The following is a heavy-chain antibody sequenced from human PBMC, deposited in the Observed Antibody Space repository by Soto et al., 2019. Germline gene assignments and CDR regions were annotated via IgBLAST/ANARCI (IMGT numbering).Heavy chain of an antibody. V-gene: IGHV3-23*01. D-gene: IGHD3-10*01. CDR1: GFTFSSYA. J-gene: IGHJ4*02. CDR2: ISGSGGST. Sequence: EVQLLESGGGLVQPGGSLRLSCAASGFTFSSYAMNWVRQAPGKGLEWVSGISGSGGSTYYADAVKGRFTVSRDISKNTLYLQMNTLRAEDTAVYFCAKDLKFATLPPYFDYWGQGTLVTVSS. CDR3: AKDLKFATLPPYFDY.